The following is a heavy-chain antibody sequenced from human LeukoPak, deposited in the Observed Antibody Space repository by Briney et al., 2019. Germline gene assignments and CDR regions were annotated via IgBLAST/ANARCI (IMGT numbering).Heavy chain of an antibody. J-gene: IGHJ6*02. CDR1: GASIRSYY. D-gene: IGHD1-26*01. V-gene: IGHV4-4*07. CDR2: IYSSGST. CDR3: ARVGATTDYYYYGMDV. Sequence: SETLSLTCTVSGASIRSYYWSWIRQPAGKGLEWIGRIYSSGSTNYNPSLKSRVTMSVDTSKNQFSLKLSSVTAADTAVYYCARVGATTDYYYYGMDVWGQGTTVTVSS.